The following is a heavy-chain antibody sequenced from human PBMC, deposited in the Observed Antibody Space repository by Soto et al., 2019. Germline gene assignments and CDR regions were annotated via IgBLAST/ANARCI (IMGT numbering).Heavy chain of an antibody. CDR2: INPNSGGT. CDR1: GYTFTGYY. CDR3: ARVVTPIWDYYYYYGMDV. J-gene: IGHJ6*02. D-gene: IGHD2-21*02. Sequence: ASVKVSCKASGYTFTGYYMHWVRQAPGQGLEWMGWINPNSGGTNYAQKFQGRVTMTRDTSISTAYMELSRLRSDDTAVYYCARVVTPIWDYYYYYGMDVWGQGTTVTVSS. V-gene: IGHV1-2*02.